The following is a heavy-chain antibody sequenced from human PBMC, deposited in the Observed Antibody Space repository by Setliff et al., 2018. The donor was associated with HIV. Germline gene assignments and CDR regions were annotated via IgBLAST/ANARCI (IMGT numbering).Heavy chain of an antibody. CDR3: ASTYYYDSLHFHH. D-gene: IGHD3-22*01. CDR1: GGSISSHY. Sequence: SETLSLTCTVSGGSISSHYWSWIRQPPGKGLEWIGYIYYSGSTNYNPPLKSRVTISVDTSKNQFSLKLSSVTAADTAVYYCASTYYYDSLHFHHWGQGTLVTV. V-gene: IGHV4-59*11. CDR2: IYYSGST. J-gene: IGHJ1*01.